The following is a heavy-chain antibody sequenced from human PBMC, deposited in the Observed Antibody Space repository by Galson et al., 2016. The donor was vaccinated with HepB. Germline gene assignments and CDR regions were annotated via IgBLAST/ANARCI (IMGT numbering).Heavy chain of an antibody. CDR2: IYPGEFET. J-gene: IGHJ5*02. V-gene: IGHV5-51*01. CDR3: GRRPYCEGAACRNNGRDWFDA. Sequence: QSGAEVKKPGEALKISCRASGFTFTTQWIGWVRQQPGKGLEWMGIIYPGEFETQYSPSFQGQVIISADRSINTAYLQWSSLKASDTAMYYCGRRPYCEGAACRNNGRDWFDAWGQGTQVTVSS. D-gene: IGHD2-21*01. CDR1: GFTFTTQW.